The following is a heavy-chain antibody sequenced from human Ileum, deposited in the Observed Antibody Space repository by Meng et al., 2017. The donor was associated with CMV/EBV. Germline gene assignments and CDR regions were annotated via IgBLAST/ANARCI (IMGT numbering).Heavy chain of an antibody. V-gene: IGHV1-8*01. D-gene: IGHD3-3*01. J-gene: IGHJ5*02. Sequence: NWGRQATGQGLEWMGWMNPNSGNTGDAQKFQGRVTMTRNTSIRTAYMELSSLRSEDTAVYYCARNGVPADTPIESYDFWSGDPGFDPWGQGTLVTVSS. CDR2: MNPNSGNT. CDR3: ARNGVPADTPIESYDFWSGDPGFDP.